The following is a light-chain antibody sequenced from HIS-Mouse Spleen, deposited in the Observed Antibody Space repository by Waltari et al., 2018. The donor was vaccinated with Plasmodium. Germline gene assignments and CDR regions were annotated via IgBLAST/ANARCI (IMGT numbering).Light chain of an antibody. CDR2: GAS. Sequence: EIVMTQSPATLSVSPGERATLSCRASQSVRSNVPWYQQKPGQAPRLLIYGASTRATGIPARFSGSGSGTEFTLTISSLQSEDFAVYYCQQYNNWSFTFGPGTKVEIK. V-gene: IGKV3-15*01. J-gene: IGKJ3*01. CDR3: QQYNNWSFT. CDR1: QSVRSN.